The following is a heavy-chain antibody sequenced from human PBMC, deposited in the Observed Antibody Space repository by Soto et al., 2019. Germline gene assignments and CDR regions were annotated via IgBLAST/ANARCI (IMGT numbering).Heavy chain of an antibody. V-gene: IGHV3-33*08. D-gene: IGHD2-21*02. CDR2: IWYDGSNK. J-gene: IGHJ4*02. CDR1: GFSFSTYG. CDR3: ARGGLTDYFDY. Sequence: GGSLRLSCAASGFSFSTYGMHWVRQAPGKGLEWVAVIWYDGSNKYYADSVKGRFTISRDNSKNTLYLQMNSLRAEDTAVYYCARGGLTDYFDYWGQGTLVTVSS.